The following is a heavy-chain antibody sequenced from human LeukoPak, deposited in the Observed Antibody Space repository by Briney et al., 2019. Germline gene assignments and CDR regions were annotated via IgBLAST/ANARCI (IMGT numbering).Heavy chain of an antibody. CDR2: IYTSGSP. D-gene: IGHD6-19*01. Sequence: PSETLSLTCTVSGGSISSYDWSWIRQPAGKGLEWIGRIYTSGSPNYNPSLKSRVTISVDTSKNQFSLKLSSVTAADTAVYYCARVNSSGFNYYYYYMDVWGKGTTVTVSS. J-gene: IGHJ6*03. V-gene: IGHV4-4*07. CDR3: ARVNSSGFNYYYYYMDV. CDR1: GGSISSYD.